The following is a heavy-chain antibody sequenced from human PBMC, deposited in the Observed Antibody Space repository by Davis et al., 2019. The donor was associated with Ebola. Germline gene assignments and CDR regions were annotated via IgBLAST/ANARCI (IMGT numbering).Heavy chain of an antibody. V-gene: IGHV1-18*04. Sequence: AASVMVSCNAASYTFSNYGITWVRQAPGQGLEWMGWFNPHNGNTNYAQNVQGRVTMTTDTSTSTAYMEVGSLSSDDTAVYYCARAQFPTTSDHWGQGTLVTVSS. D-gene: IGHD1-1*01. CDR1: SYTFSNYG. CDR2: FNPHNGNT. CDR3: ARAQFPTTSDH. J-gene: IGHJ4*02.